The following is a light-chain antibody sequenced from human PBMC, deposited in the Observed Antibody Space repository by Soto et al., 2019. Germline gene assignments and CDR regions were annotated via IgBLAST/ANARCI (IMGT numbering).Light chain of an antibody. CDR3: QQYNSYSLT. Sequence: DIQMTQSPSTLSASVGDRVTITCRASQSISSWLAWYQQKPGKAHKXLIYKASSLESGVPSRFSGIGSGTELTITISSLQPDDCETYDGQQYNSYSLTFGQGTKVDIK. J-gene: IGKJ1*01. V-gene: IGKV1-5*03. CDR1: QSISSW. CDR2: KAS.